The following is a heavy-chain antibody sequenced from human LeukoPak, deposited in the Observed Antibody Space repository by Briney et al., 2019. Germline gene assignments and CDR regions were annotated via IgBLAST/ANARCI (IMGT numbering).Heavy chain of an antibody. V-gene: IGHV4-59*01. D-gene: IGHD3-16*01. Sequence: ASENLSLTCAVYGGSISSYYWRWNRPPPGKGQEWIGDIYHSGNTNYNPSLKGRVHISVDTSKNRFSRKLSSVTAADTAVYYCARDLGFGYFDYGGQGTLVTVPS. J-gene: IGHJ4*02. CDR2: IYHSGNT. CDR3: ARDLGFGYFDY. CDR1: GGSISSYY.